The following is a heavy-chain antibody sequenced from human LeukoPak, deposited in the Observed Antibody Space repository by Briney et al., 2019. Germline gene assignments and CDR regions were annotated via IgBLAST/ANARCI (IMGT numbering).Heavy chain of an antibody. CDR2: ISGSSSTI. Sequence: GGSLRLSCAASGXTFDTYGMNWVRQAPGKGLEWVSYISGSSSTIYYADSVKGRFTISRDNAKNSLYLQMNGLRDEDTAVYYCARDAGSGYFDYWGQGTLVTVSS. J-gene: IGHJ4*02. D-gene: IGHD6-19*01. CDR1: GXTFDTYG. CDR3: ARDAGSGYFDY. V-gene: IGHV3-48*02.